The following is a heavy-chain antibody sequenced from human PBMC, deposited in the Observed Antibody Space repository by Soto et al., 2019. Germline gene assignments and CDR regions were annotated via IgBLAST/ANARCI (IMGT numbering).Heavy chain of an antibody. D-gene: IGHD4-17*01. Sequence: GGSLRLSCAASGFTFSSYGMHWVRQAPGKGLEWVAVIWYDGSNKYYADSVKGRFTISRDNSKNTLYLQMNSLRAEDMAVYYCARDLDYGDYTAPNYYYYYGMDVWGQGTTVTVSS. CDR1: GFTFSSYG. CDR3: ARDLDYGDYTAPNYYYYYGMDV. V-gene: IGHV3-33*01. CDR2: IWYDGSNK. J-gene: IGHJ6*02.